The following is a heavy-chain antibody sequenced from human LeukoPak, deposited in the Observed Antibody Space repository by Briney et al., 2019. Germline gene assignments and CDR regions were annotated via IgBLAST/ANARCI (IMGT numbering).Heavy chain of an antibody. D-gene: IGHD5-18*01. J-gene: IGHJ4*02. Sequence: GGSLRLSCAASGFTFISYWMHWVRQAPGKGRVWVSRINGYGSSTDFADSVKGRFTISRDNAKNTLYLQMNSLRAGDTAVYYCARDAPGNTALDYWGQGTLVTVSS. V-gene: IGHV3-74*01. CDR1: GFTFISYW. CDR2: INGYGSST. CDR3: ARDAPGNTALDY.